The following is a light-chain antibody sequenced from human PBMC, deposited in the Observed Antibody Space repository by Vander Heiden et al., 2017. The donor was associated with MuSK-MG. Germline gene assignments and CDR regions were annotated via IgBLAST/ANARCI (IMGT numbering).Light chain of an antibody. CDR3: AAWDDSRNGVV. CDR2: SNY. V-gene: IGLV1-44*01. Sequence: QSVLTQPPSASGTPGQRVTISCSGSSSNIGGNTINWYHQLPGTAPKLLIYSNYQRHSGVPDRISGSKSGTSASLAISGLQAEDEADYYCAAWDDSRNGVVFGGGTKLTVL. J-gene: IGLJ2*01. CDR1: SSNIGGNT.